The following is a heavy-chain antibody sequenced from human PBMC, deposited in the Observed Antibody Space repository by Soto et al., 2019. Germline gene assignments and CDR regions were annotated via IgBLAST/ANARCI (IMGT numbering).Heavy chain of an antibody. Sequence: EGSLRLSCAASGFTFSSDDMHLALQAPGKRLEWGAVKWYDGINKYYADYVKGRFIISRDNSKSTLYLQMNSLRAEDTAVYYCARALNYDILTGYYSDYYYYGMDVWGQGTTVTVS. CDR2: KWYDGINK. J-gene: IGHJ6*02. CDR1: GFTFSSDD. CDR3: ARALNYDILTGYYSDYYYYGMDV. D-gene: IGHD3-9*01. V-gene: IGHV3-33*04.